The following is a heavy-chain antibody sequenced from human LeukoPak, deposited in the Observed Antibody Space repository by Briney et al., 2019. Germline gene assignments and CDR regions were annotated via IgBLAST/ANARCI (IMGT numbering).Heavy chain of an antibody. Sequence: GGSLRLSCAASGFTFSSYGMHWVRQAPGKGLEWVAVISYDGSNKYYADSVKGRFTISRDNSKNTLYLQMNSLRAEDTAVYYCAKDQRPAAIYYYYGMDVWGQGTTVTVSS. CDR3: AKDQRPAAIYYYYGMDV. CDR1: GFTFSSYG. J-gene: IGHJ6*02. CDR2: ISYDGSNK. V-gene: IGHV3-30*18. D-gene: IGHD2-2*02.